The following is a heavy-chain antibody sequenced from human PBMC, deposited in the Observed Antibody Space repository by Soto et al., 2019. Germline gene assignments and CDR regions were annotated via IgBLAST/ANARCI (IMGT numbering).Heavy chain of an antibody. D-gene: IGHD3-3*01. CDR1: GYSFGSCA. Sequence: ASVKVSCKASGYSFGSCARRWVRQAPGQMLEWMGWINAGNGNTKYSQKFQGRVTITRDTSASTAYMELSSLRSEDTAVYYCARAFGKEWSTDAFDIWGQRTMVPVSS. V-gene: IGHV1-3*01. J-gene: IGHJ3*02. CDR2: INAGNGNT. CDR3: ARAFGKEWSTDAFDI.